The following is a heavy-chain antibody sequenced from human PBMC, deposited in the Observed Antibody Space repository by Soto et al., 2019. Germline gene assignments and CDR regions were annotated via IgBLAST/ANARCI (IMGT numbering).Heavy chain of an antibody. J-gene: IGHJ4*02. CDR3: ARADDYGGISQGY. Sequence: EVQLVESGGGLVQPGGSLRLSCAASGFTFSTFDLNWVRQAPGKGLVWVSYISRGSASKYYADSVKDRFTITRGNDKNSLYLQMNSLRDEDTVLFYCARADDYGGISQGYWGRGTLGIVSA. D-gene: IGHD4-17*01. CDR2: ISRGSASK. CDR1: GFTFSTFD. V-gene: IGHV3-48*02.